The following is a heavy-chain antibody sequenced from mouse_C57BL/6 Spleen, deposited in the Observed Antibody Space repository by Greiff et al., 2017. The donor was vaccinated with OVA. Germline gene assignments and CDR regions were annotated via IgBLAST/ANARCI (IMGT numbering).Heavy chain of an antibody. CDR2: IYPGDGDT. D-gene: IGHD1-1*01. CDR1: GYAFSSYW. Sequence: QVQLQQSGAELVKPGASVKISCKASGYAFSSYWMHWVKQRPGKGLEWIGQIYPGDGDTNYNGKFKGKATLTADKSSSTAYMQLRRLTSADSAVYSCARNVLTTVVEEGYYAMGYRGQGASVTVAS. V-gene: IGHV1-80*01. CDR3: ARNVLTTVVEEGYYAMGY. J-gene: IGHJ4*01.